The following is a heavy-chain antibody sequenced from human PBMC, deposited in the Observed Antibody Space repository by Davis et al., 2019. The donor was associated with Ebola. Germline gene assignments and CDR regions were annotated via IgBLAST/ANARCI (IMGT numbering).Heavy chain of an antibody. Sequence: SETLSLTCAVYGGSFSGYYWSWIRQPPGKGLEWIGEVHPSGSTNYTPSLKSRVTISVDTSKNQFSLNLNSVTAADTAVYYCARGGYWAFDYWGQGGLVTVSS. V-gene: IGHV4-34*01. CDR1: GGSFSGYY. CDR3: ARGGYWAFDY. J-gene: IGHJ4*02. D-gene: IGHD1-26*01. CDR2: VHPSGST.